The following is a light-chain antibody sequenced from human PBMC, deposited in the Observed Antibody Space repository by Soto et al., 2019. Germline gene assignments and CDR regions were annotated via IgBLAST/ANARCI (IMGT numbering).Light chain of an antibody. CDR2: LEGSGSY. Sequence: QSVLTQSSSASASLGSSVKLTCTLSSGHSSYIIAWHQQQPGKAPRYLMKLEGSGSYNKGSGVPDRFSGSSSGADRYLTISNLQFEDEADYYCETWDINTHVVFGGGTKLTV. J-gene: IGLJ2*01. CDR1: SGHSSYI. CDR3: ETWDINTHVV. V-gene: IGLV4-60*02.